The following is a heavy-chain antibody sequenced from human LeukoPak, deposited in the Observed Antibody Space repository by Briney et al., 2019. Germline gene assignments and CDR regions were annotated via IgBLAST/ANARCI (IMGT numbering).Heavy chain of an antibody. D-gene: IGHD5-24*01. J-gene: IGHJ4*02. CDR3: ARDYKYALDN. V-gene: IGHV3-48*01. Sequence: GGSLRLSCAASGFSFGDYSMNWARQAPGKGLEWISYIGISSGNTYYADSVKGRFTISGSKARDSLYLQMNSLRVEDTAVYYCARDYKYALDNWGQGTLVTVSS. CDR2: IGISSGNT. CDR1: GFSFGDYS.